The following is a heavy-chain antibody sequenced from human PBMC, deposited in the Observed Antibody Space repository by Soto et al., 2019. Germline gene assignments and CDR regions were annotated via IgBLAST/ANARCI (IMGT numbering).Heavy chain of an antibody. CDR3: ARDRGGSDKGRGHYFDY. V-gene: IGHV1-46*01. Sequence: VQLVQSGAEVKKPGATVKISCKVSGYTFTSYYMHWVRQAPGQGLEWMGIINPSGGSTRYAQKFKGRVTMTRYTATSTVYMELSSLRSEDTAVDYCARDRGGSDKGRGHYFDYWGQGTLVTVSS. CDR1: GYTFTSYY. D-gene: IGHD1-26*01. J-gene: IGHJ4*02. CDR2: INPSGGST.